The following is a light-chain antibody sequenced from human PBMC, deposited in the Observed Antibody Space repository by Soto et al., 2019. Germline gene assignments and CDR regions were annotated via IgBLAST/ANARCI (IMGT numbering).Light chain of an antibody. CDR2: EVS. J-gene: IGLJ1*01. Sequence: QSALTQPPSASWSPGQSVTISCTGTSNDVGGYNFVSWYQQHPGKAPKLMIFEVSKRPSGVPDRFSGSKSGSTASLTISGLQAEDEADYYCNSYTTSNTRQIVFGTGTKVTVL. V-gene: IGLV2-8*01. CDR1: SNDVGGYNF. CDR3: NSYTTSNTRQIV.